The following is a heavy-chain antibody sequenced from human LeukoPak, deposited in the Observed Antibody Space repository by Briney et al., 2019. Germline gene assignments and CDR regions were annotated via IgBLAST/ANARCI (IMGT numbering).Heavy chain of an antibody. J-gene: IGHJ4*02. CDR1: GFTFSSYW. D-gene: IGHD6-6*01. CDR2: IKQDGSEK. V-gene: IGHV3-7*03. Sequence: GGSLRLSCAASGFTFSSYWMSWVRQAPGKGLEWVANIKQDGSEKYYVDSVKGRFTISRDNAKNSLYLQMNSLRAEDTALYYCAKAEAAVAARALGYWGQGPLVTVSS. CDR3: AKAEAAVAARALGY.